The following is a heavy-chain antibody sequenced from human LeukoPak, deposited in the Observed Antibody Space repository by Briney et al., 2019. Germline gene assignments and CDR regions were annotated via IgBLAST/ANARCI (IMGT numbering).Heavy chain of an antibody. CDR3: ARLWGDATIFDL. CDR2: INQDGSAK. V-gene: IGHV3-7*01. CDR1: GFTFSNYR. D-gene: IGHD5-12*01. J-gene: IGHJ4*02. Sequence: QPGGSLRLSCAASGFTFSNYRMSWVRQAPGTGLEWVANINQDGSAKHYVDSVKGRFTVSRDNAENSLYLQTNSLRAEDTAVYYCARLWGDATIFDLWGQGTLVTVSS.